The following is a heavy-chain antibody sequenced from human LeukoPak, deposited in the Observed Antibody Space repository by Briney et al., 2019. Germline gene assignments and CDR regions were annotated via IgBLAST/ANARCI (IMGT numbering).Heavy chain of an antibody. CDR1: GGSISSGNYY. J-gene: IGHJ4*02. CDR3: ARNSIAAAAHY. Sequence: SETLSLTCTVSGGSISSGNYYWSWIRQPAGKGLEWIGRFDTSGSTTYNPSLKSRVTISVDTSKNQFSLKLSSVTAADTAVYYCARNSIAAAAHYWGQGTLVTVSS. D-gene: IGHD6-13*01. V-gene: IGHV4-61*02. CDR2: FDTSGST.